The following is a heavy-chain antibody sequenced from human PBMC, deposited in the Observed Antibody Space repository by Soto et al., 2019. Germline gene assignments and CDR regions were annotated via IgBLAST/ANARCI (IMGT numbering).Heavy chain of an antibody. CDR2: IIPIFGTA. V-gene: IGHV1-69*01. CDR3: ARAYYYDSSVCCWGAFDI. D-gene: IGHD3-22*01. CDR1: GGTFSSYA. Sequence: QVQLVQSGAEVKKPGSSVKVSCKASGGTFSSYAISWVRQAPGQGLEWMGGIIPIFGTAIYAQKFQGRVTITADESTSTAYMELSSLRSEDTAVYYCARAYYYDSSVCCWGAFDIWCQGTMVTVSS. J-gene: IGHJ3*02.